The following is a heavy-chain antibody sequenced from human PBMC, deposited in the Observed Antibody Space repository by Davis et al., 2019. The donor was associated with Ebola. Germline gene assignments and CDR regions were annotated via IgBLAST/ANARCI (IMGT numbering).Heavy chain of an antibody. D-gene: IGHD4/OR15-4a*01. CDR3: ARSYGAAPFDY. V-gene: IGHV4-59*08. CDR2: IYYSGST. Sequence: MPSETLSLTCTVSGGSISSYYWSCIRQPPGKGLERIGYIYYSGSTNYNPSLKSRVTLSVDTSKNQFSLKLSSVTAADTAVYYCARSYGAAPFDYWGQGTLVTVSS. CDR1: GGSISSYY. J-gene: IGHJ4*02.